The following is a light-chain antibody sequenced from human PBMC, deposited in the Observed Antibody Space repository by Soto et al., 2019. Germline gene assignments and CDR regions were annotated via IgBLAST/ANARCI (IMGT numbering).Light chain of an antibody. CDR1: SSDVGGYNS. Sequence: QSVLTQPASVSGSPGQSITISCTGASSDVGGYNSVSWYRQHPGKAPKLVIYDVSNRPSGVSNRFSGSKSGNTASLTISGLQAEDEADYYCTSYTSSSLLVFGGGTKVTV. CDR2: DVS. J-gene: IGLJ2*01. CDR3: TSYTSSSLLV. V-gene: IGLV2-14*01.